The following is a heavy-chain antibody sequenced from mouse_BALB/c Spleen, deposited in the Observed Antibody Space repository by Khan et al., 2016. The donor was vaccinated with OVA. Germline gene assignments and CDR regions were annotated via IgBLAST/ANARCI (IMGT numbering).Heavy chain of an antibody. CDR1: GYSFTGYY. CDR3: ARLDYYGSSYWYFDV. CDR2: ISCYNGAT. J-gene: IGHJ1*01. Sequence: LVKTGASVKISCKAAGYSFTGYYMHWVKQSHGKSLEWIGYISCYNGATSYNQKFKGKATFTVDTSSSTAYMQFNSLTSEDSAVYYCARLDYYGSSYWYFDVWGAGTTVTVSS. D-gene: IGHD1-1*01. V-gene: IGHV1S34*01.